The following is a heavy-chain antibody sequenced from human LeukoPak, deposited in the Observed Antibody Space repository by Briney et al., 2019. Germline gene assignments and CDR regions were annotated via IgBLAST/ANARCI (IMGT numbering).Heavy chain of an antibody. V-gene: IGHV1-8*01. CDR3: ARVDGDYLPYYFDY. D-gene: IGHD4-17*01. J-gene: IGHJ4*02. Sequence: ASVNVSCKASGYTFTSYDINWVRQATGQGLEWMGWMNPNSGNTGYAQKFQGRVTMTRNTSISTAYMELSSLRSEDTAVYYCARVDGDYLPYYFDYWGQGTLVTVSS. CDR2: MNPNSGNT. CDR1: GYTFTSYD.